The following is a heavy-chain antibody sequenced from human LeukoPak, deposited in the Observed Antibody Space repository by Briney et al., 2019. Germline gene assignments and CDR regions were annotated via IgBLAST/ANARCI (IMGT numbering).Heavy chain of an antibody. V-gene: IGHV1-69*04. CDR1: GGTFSSYT. J-gene: IGHJ3*02. CDR2: IIPILGIA. D-gene: IGHD2-2*01. Sequence: SVKVSCKASGGTFSSYTISWVRQAPGQGLEWMGRIIPILGIANYAQKFHGRVTITADKSTSTAYMELSSLRSEDTAVYYCARDLWDIVVVPAAEIWGQGTMVTVSS. CDR3: ARDLWDIVVVPAAEI.